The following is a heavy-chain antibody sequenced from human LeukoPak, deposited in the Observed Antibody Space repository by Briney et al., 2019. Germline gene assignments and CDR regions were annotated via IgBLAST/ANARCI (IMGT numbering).Heavy chain of an antibody. V-gene: IGHV1-18*01. CDR1: GYTFTSYG. CDR2: ISAYNGNT. Sequence: ASVKVSCKASGYTFTSYGISWVRQAPGQGLEWMGWISAYNGNTNYAQKLQGRVTMTTDTSTSTAYVELRSLRSDDTAVYYCARDSSDDYYYYGMDVWGQGTTVTVSS. J-gene: IGHJ6*02. D-gene: IGHD6-19*01. CDR3: ARDSSDDYYYYGMDV.